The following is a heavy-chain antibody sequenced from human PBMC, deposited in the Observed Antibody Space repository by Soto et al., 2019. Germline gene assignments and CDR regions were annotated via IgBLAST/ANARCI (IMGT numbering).Heavy chain of an antibody. J-gene: IGHJ4*02. D-gene: IGHD3-3*01. Sequence: GGSLRLSCAASGFTFSSYGMHWVRQAPGKGLEWVAVIWYDGSNKYYAESVKGRFTISRDNSKNSLFLQMNSLRGEDTAVYYCARKGVAFDYWGQGALVTVSS. CDR2: IWYDGSNK. CDR3: ARKGVAFDY. V-gene: IGHV3-33*01. CDR1: GFTFSSYG.